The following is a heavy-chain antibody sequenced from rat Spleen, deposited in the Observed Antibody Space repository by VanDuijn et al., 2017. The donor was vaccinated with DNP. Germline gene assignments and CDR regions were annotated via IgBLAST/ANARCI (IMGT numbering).Heavy chain of an antibody. V-gene: IGHV3-3*01. J-gene: IGHJ2*01. Sequence: EVQLQESGPGLVKPSQSLSLTCSVTGYSITSNYKWSWIRKFPGNKLEWMGYINNAGNTNYNPSLKSRFSITRDTSKNQFFLQVNSVGTEDTATYYCGRYGLRVYFEYWGQGVMVTVSS. CDR1: GYSITSNYK. CDR3: GRYGLRVYFEY. CDR2: INNAGNT. D-gene: IGHD1-7*01.